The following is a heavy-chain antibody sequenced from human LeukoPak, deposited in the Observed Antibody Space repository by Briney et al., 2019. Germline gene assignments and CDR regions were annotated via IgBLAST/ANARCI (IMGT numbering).Heavy chain of an antibody. CDR3: ARVTAYYYDSSGYFDQ. V-gene: IGHV3-21*01. CDR1: GFTFSSYS. Sequence: PGGSLRLSCAASGFTFSSYSMNWVRQAPGKGLEWVSSISSSSSHIYYADSVKGRFTISRDNAKNSLYLQMNSLRAEDAAVYYCARVTAYYYDSSGYFDQWGQGTLVTVSS. J-gene: IGHJ4*02. D-gene: IGHD3-22*01. CDR2: ISSSSSHI.